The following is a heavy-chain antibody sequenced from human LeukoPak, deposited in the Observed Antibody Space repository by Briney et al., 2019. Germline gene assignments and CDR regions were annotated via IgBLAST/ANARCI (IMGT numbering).Heavy chain of an antibody. D-gene: IGHD2-15*01. CDR2: ISGSGGST. J-gene: IGHJ4*02. CDR3: AKSVLPAFFDY. V-gene: IGHV3-23*01. CDR1: GFTFSSYA. Sequence: GGSLRLSCAASGFTFSSYAMSWVRQAPGKGLEGVSAISGSGGSTYYADSVKGRFTISRDNSKNPLYLQMNSLRAEDTAVYYCAKSVLPAFFDYWGQGTLVTVSS.